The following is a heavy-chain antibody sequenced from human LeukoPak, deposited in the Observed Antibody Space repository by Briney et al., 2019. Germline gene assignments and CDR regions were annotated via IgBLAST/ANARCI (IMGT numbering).Heavy chain of an antibody. Sequence: KTSETLSLTCTVSGGSISTSNYYWGWIRQPPGKGLEWIGTIYCGGSTYYNPSLKSRVTISVDTSKNQFSLKLSSVTAADTAVYLCAGVRGIISRNWFDPWGHGALVTVSS. CDR3: AGVRGIISRNWFDP. J-gene: IGHJ5*02. CDR1: GGSISTSNYY. D-gene: IGHD3-10*01. V-gene: IGHV4-39*01. CDR2: IYCGGST.